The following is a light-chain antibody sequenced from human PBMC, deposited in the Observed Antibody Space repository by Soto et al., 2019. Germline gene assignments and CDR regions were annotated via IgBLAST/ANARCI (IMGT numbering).Light chain of an antibody. CDR1: QSVNNN. V-gene: IGKV3-15*01. J-gene: IGKJ5*01. Sequence: ETLMTQSPATLSVSRGERATLSCRASQSVNNNLAWYQQKLGQAPRVLIYGASTRATGIPARFTGSGSGTDFTLSISSLEPEDSAVYYCQQRLTWPITFGQGTRLEIK. CDR3: QQRLTWPIT. CDR2: GAS.